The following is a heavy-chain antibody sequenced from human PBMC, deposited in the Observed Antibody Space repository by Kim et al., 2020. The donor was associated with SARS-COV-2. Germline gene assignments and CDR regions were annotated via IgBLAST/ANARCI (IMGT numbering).Heavy chain of an antibody. Sequence: GGSLRLSCAASGFTFSSYSMNWVRQAPGKGLEWVSSISSSSSYIYYADSVKGRFTISRDNAKNSLYLQMNSLRAEDTAVYYCARFPRDSSWPFDYWGQGTLVTVSS. J-gene: IGHJ4*02. CDR3: ARFPRDSSWPFDY. V-gene: IGHV3-21*01. CDR1: GFTFSSYS. CDR2: ISSSSSYI. D-gene: IGHD6-13*01.